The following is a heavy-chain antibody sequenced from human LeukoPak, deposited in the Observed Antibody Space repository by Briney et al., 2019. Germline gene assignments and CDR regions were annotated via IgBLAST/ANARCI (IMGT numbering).Heavy chain of an antibody. CDR1: GGSISSSSYY. D-gene: IGHD3-22*01. Sequence: SETLSLICTVSGGSISSSSYYWGWIRQPPGKGLEWIGSIYYSGSTYYNPSLKSRVTISVDTSKNQFSLKLSSVTAADTAVYYCARFPGNEYYYDSSGYYFPWFDPWGQGTLVTVSS. CDR3: ARFPGNEYYYDSSGYYFPWFDP. V-gene: IGHV4-39*01. J-gene: IGHJ5*02. CDR2: IYYSGST.